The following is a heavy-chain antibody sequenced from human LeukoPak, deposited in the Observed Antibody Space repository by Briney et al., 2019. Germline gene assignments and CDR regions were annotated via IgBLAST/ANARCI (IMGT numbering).Heavy chain of an antibody. V-gene: IGHV4-59*01. D-gene: IGHD5-24*01. Sequence: SETLSLTCTVSGGFISSYYWSWIRQPPGKGLEWIGYIYYSGSTNYNPSLKSRVTISVDTSKNQFSLKLSSVTAADTAVYYCATGDGYNYGVLQFDYWGQGTLVTVSS. CDR2: IYYSGST. CDR3: ATGDGYNYGVLQFDY. CDR1: GGFISSYY. J-gene: IGHJ4*02.